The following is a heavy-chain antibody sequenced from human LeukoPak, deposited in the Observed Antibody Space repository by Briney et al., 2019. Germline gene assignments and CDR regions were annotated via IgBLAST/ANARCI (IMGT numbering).Heavy chain of an antibody. CDR2: IYYSGST. CDR3: ASIGGRGDY. D-gene: IGHD3-16*01. Sequence: PSETLSLTCTVSGGSISSSGYYWGWIRQPPGKGLEWIGSIYYSGSTYYNPSLKSRVTISVDTSKNQFSLKLSSVTAADTAVYYCASIGGRGDYWGQGTLVTVSS. J-gene: IGHJ4*02. CDR1: GGSISSSGYY. V-gene: IGHV4-39*07.